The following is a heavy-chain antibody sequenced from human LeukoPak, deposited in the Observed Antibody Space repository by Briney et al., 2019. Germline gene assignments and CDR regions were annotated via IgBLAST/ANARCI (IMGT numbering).Heavy chain of an antibody. CDR1: GFTFSSYG. V-gene: IGHV3-30*18. J-gene: IGHJ6*04. D-gene: IGHD6-13*01. CDR3: AKDQQQLVLIPAYYGMDV. CDR2: ISYDGSNK. Sequence: GGSLRISCAASGFTFSSYGMHRVRQAPGKGLEWVAVISYDGSNKYYADSVKGRFTISRDNSKNTLYLQMNSLRADDTAVYYCAKDQQQLVLIPAYYGMDVWGKGTTVTVSS.